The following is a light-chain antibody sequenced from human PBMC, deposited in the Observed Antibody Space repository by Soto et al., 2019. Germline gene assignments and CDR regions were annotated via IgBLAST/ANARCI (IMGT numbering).Light chain of an antibody. CDR3: AAWDDSLNGYV. V-gene: IGLV1-44*01. CDR1: SSNIGSNT. J-gene: IGLJ1*01. Sequence: QSVLTQPPSASGTPGQRVTISCSGSSSNIGSNTVNWYQQLPGTAPKLLIYTNNLRPSGVPDRFSGSKSGTSASLAISGLXSEDEAXXYCAAWDDSLNGYVFGTGTKLTVL. CDR2: TNN.